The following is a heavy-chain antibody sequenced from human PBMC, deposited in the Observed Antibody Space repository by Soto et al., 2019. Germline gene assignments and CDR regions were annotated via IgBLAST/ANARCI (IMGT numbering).Heavy chain of an antibody. CDR1: GGSFSGYY. J-gene: IGHJ6*03. CDR3: ARGFYGSGSGRMGYYYYYYMDV. D-gene: IGHD3-10*01. CDR2: INHSGST. V-gene: IGHV4-34*01. Sequence: SETLSLTCAVYGGSFSGYYWSWIRQPPGKGLEWIGEINHSGSTNYNPSLKSRVTISVDTSKNQFSLKLSSVTAADTAVYYCARGFYGSGSGRMGYYYYYYMDVWGKGTTVTVSS.